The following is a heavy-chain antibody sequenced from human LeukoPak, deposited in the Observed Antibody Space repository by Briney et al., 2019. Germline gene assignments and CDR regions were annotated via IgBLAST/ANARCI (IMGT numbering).Heavy chain of an antibody. V-gene: IGHV3-30*02. CDR3: AKAYGSGSFDY. CDR2: IRYDGTNK. J-gene: IGHJ4*02. D-gene: IGHD3-10*01. CDR1: GYTFTGYY. Sequence: SCKASGYTFTGYYMHWVRQAPGKGLEWVAFIRYDGTNKYYADSVKGRFTISRDNSKNTLYLQMNSLRPDDTAVYYCAKAYGSGSFDYWGQGTLVTVSS.